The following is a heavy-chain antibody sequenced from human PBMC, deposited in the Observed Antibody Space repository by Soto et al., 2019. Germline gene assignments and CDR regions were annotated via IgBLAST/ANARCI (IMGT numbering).Heavy chain of an antibody. CDR1: GFTFSSYG. CDR2: IWYDGSNK. CDR3: ARGLCFFDF. Sequence: GGSLRLSCAASGFTFSSYGMHWVRQAPGKGLEWVALIWYDGSNKYYADSVKGRFTISRDNSKNTLFLQMNSLRAEDTAVYYSARGLCFFDFWGQGTLVPVSS. J-gene: IGHJ5*01. D-gene: IGHD3-10*02. V-gene: IGHV3-33*01.